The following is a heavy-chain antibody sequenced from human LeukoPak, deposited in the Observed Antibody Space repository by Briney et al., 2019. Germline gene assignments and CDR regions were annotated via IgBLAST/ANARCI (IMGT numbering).Heavy chain of an antibody. J-gene: IGHJ6*02. V-gene: IGHV3-30*18. CDR3: AKEQARSHGMDV. Sequence: GGSLRLSCAASGFTFSSYGMHWVRQAPGKGLEWVAVISYDGSNKYYADSVKGRFTISRDNSKNTLYLQMNSLGAEDTAVYYCAKEQARSHGMDVWGQGTTVTVSS. CDR1: GFTFSSYG. CDR2: ISYDGSNK.